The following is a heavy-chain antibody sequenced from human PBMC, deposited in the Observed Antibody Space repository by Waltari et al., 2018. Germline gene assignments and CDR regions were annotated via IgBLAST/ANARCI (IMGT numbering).Heavy chain of an antibody. CDR2: IYSGGGT. D-gene: IGHD6-13*01. J-gene: IGHJ4*02. CDR1: GFTISNNY. CDR3: AARNPAAPG. Sequence: LVQPGGSLRLSCAVSGFTISNNYMSWVRQAPGKGLGWGSLIYSGGGTDYPDSVKGRFTNSRDSSKNILYLQMNSLRAEDTAVYYCAARNPAAPGWGQGTLVTVSS. V-gene: IGHV3-66*01.